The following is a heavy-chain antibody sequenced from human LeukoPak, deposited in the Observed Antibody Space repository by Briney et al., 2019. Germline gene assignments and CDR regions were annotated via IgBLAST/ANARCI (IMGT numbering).Heavy chain of an antibody. Sequence: GGSLRLSCAASGFTFSGSAMHWVRQASGKGLEWVGRIRSKANSYATAYAASVKGRFTISRDDSKNTAYLQMNSLKTEDTAVYYCMTTVVIPSDYWGQGTLVTVSS. CDR2: IRSKANSYAT. J-gene: IGHJ4*02. CDR1: GFTFSGSA. CDR3: MTTVVIPSDY. D-gene: IGHD4-23*01. V-gene: IGHV3-73*01.